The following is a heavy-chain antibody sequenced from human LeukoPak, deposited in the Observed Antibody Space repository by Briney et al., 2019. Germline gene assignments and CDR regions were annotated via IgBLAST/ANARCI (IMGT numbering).Heavy chain of an antibody. J-gene: IGHJ5*02. D-gene: IGHD6-19*01. V-gene: IGHV1-2*04. Sequence: ASVKVSCKASGYTFTGYYMHWVRQAPGQGLEWMGWINPNSGGTNYAQKLQGWVTMTRDTSISTAYMELSRLRSDDTAVYYCARSSGAVAGYFDPWGQGTLVTVSS. CDR3: ARSSGAVAGYFDP. CDR1: GYTFTGYY. CDR2: INPNSGGT.